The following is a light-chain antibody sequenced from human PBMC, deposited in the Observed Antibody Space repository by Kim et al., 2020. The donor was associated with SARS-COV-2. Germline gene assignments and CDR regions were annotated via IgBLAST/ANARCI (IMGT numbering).Light chain of an antibody. Sequence: SVSPGQTARITCSGDKLGDKYAFWYQQEPGRSPVLVMFQHDKRPSGISQRFSGSNSGNTAILTISGTRTIDEADYYCQAWDSSAAVFGGGTQLTVL. CDR1: KLGDKY. CDR3: QAWDSSAAV. J-gene: IGLJ2*01. CDR2: QHD. V-gene: IGLV3-1*01.